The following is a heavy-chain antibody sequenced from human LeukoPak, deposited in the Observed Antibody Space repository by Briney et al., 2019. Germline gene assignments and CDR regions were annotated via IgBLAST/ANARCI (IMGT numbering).Heavy chain of an antibody. CDR1: GFTFSSYS. CDR3: ARAPVGVGAADY. CDR2: TSSSSSYI. J-gene: IGHJ4*02. Sequence: PGGSLRLSCAASGFTFSSYSMNWVRQAPGKGLEWVSSTSSSSSYIYYADSVKGRFTISRDNAKNSLYLQMNSLRAEDTAVYYCARAPVGVGAADYWGQGTLVTVSS. V-gene: IGHV3-21*01. D-gene: IGHD1-26*01.